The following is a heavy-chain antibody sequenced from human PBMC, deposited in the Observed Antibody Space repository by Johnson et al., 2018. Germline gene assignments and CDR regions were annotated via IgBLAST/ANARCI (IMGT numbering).Heavy chain of an antibody. CDR1: GFTFSSYS. CDR3: GLFGDYYYYYMDV. V-gene: IGHV3-21*01. J-gene: IGHJ6*03. D-gene: IGHD3-10*02. Sequence: VQLVESGGGLVKPGGSLRLSCAASGFTFSSYSMNWVRQAPGKGLEWVSSISSSSSYIYYADSVKGRFTISRDNAKNSRYLQMNSLRAEDTAGYYCGLFGDYYYYYMDVWGKGTTVTVSS. CDR2: ISSSSSYI.